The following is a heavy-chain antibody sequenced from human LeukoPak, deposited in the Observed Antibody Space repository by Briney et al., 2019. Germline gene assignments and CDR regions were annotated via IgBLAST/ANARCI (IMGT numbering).Heavy chain of an antibody. D-gene: IGHD4-23*01. Sequence: PSETLSLTCTVSGGSISSYYWSWIQQPPGKGLEWIGYIYYSGRTNYNPSLKSRVTISVDSSKNQFSLKLSSVTAADTAVYYCARDGGPPAPYYYGMDVWGQGTTVTVSS. CDR2: IYYSGRT. V-gene: IGHV4-59*01. CDR1: GGSISSYY. J-gene: IGHJ6*02. CDR3: ARDGGPPAPYYYGMDV.